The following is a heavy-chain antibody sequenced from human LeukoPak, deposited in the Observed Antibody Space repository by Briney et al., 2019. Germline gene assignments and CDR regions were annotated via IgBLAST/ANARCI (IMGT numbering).Heavy chain of an antibody. CDR2: IYYSGST. D-gene: IGHD2-21*01. J-gene: IGHJ5*02. Sequence: SETLSLTCTVSGGSISSYYWSWFRQPPGKGLEWIGYIYYSGSTNYNPSLKSRVTISVDTSKNQFSLKLSSVTAADTAVYYCARRLARGGWFDPWGQGTLVTVSS. CDR1: GGSISSYY. CDR3: ARRLARGGWFDP. V-gene: IGHV4-59*12.